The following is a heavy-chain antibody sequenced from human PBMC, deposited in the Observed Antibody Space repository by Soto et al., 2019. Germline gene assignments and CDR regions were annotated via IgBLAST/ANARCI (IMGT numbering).Heavy chain of an antibody. CDR2: ISYDGSNK. V-gene: IGHV3-30*03. CDR3: ATSGTAMVTHFDY. CDR1: GFTFSSYG. D-gene: IGHD5-18*01. Sequence: GGSLRLSCAASGFTFSSYGMHWVRQAPGKGLEWVAVISYDGSNKYYADSVKGRFTISRDNSKNTLYLQMNSLRAEDTAVYYCATSGTAMVTHFDYWGQGTLVTVSS. J-gene: IGHJ4*02.